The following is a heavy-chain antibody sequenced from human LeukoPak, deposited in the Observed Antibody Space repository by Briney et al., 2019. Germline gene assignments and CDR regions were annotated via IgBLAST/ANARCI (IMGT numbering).Heavy chain of an antibody. CDR2: MNPNSGNT. CDR1: GYTFTSYD. Sequence: ASVKVSCKASGYTFTSYDISWVRQATGQGLEWMGWMNPNSGNTGYAQKFQGRVTMTRNTSISTAYMELSSLRSEDTAVYYCAREMVYAIVSWFDPWGQGTLVTVSS. J-gene: IGHJ5*02. CDR3: AREMVYAIVSWFDP. V-gene: IGHV1-8*01. D-gene: IGHD2-8*01.